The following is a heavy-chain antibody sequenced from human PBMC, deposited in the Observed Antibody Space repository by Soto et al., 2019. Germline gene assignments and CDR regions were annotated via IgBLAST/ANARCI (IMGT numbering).Heavy chain of an antibody. J-gene: IGHJ6*02. D-gene: IGHD3-3*01. Sequence: QVQLVQSGAEVKKPGASVKVSCKASGYTFTSHDINWVRQATGQGLEWMGWMNPNSGNTGYTQKFQGRVTVSSNTSISTAYMELSSLRSEDTAVYYCARGVHDVWSGTTNMDVWGQGTTVTVSS. CDR2: MNPNSGNT. CDR1: GYTFTSHD. CDR3: ARGVHDVWSGTTNMDV. V-gene: IGHV1-8*02.